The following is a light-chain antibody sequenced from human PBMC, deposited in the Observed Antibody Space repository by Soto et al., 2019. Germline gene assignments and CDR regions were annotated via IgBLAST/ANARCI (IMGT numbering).Light chain of an antibody. CDR2: KAS. CDR3: QQYNAYPM. Sequence: DYQMTQSPSTLSASVGDRVMITCRATRSVSTLVAWYQQKPGKAPKVLIYKASTLGSGVTSRFSGSGSGTEFTLTISSLQADDFATYYCQQYNAYPMFGQGTKVEIK. V-gene: IGKV1-5*03. J-gene: IGKJ1*01. CDR1: RSVSTL.